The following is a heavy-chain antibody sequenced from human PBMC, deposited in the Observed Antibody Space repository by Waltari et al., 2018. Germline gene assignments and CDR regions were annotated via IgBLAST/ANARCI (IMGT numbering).Heavy chain of an antibody. V-gene: IGHV4-61*02. Sequence: QVQLQESGPGLVKPSQTLSLTCTVSGGSISSGSYYWRWLRQPAGKGREWIGRIYTGGSTNYNPSLKSRVTISVDTAKNQFSLKLSSVTAADTAVYYCARGRPYGSGSHFDYWGQGTLVTVSS. CDR1: GGSISSGSYY. J-gene: IGHJ4*02. CDR2: IYTGGST. D-gene: IGHD3-10*01. CDR3: ARGRPYGSGSHFDY.